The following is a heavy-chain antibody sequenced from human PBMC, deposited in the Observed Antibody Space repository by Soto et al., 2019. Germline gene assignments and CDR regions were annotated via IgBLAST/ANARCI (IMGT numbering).Heavy chain of an antibody. Sequence: GGSLRLSWAASGFTFSSYAMSWVRQAPGKGLEWVSAISGSGGSTYYADSVKGRFTISRDNSKNTLYLQMNSLRAEDTAVYYCAKDSLVVVVAATYFDYWGQGTLVTVSS. CDR1: GFTFSSYA. D-gene: IGHD2-15*01. J-gene: IGHJ4*02. CDR2: ISGSGGST. CDR3: AKDSLVVVVAATYFDY. V-gene: IGHV3-23*01.